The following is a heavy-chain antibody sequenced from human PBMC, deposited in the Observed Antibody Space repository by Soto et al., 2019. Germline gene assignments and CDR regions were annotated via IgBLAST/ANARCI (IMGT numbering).Heavy chain of an antibody. D-gene: IGHD3-3*01. CDR1: GGSMSSYY. CDR2: VYSSGGT. CDR3: ARGQRFSDWFDP. Sequence: QVHLQQSGPGLVNPSETLSLTCTVSGGSMSSYYWTWIRQPAGKGLELIGRVYSSGGTNYNPALKSRVTISLDTSKNQFSLRLLAVTDADTAVYYSARGQRFSDWFDPWGQGTLVTVSS. V-gene: IGHV4-4*07. J-gene: IGHJ5*02.